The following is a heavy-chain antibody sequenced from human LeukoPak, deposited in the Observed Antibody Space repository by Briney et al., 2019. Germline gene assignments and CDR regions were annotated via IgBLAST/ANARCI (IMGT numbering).Heavy chain of an antibody. Sequence: SQTLSLTCTVSGGSISSGGYYWSWIRRHPGKGLEWIGYIYYSGSTYYNPSLKSRVTISVDTSKNQFSLKLSSVTAADTAVYYCARVGIYDSSGYYCIDYWGQGTLVTVSS. J-gene: IGHJ4*02. CDR2: IYYSGST. CDR3: ARVGIYDSSGYYCIDY. CDR1: GGSISSGGYY. V-gene: IGHV4-31*03. D-gene: IGHD3-22*01.